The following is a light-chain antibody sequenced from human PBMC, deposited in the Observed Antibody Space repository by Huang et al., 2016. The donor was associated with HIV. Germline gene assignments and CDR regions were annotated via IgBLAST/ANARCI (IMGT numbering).Light chain of an antibody. Sequence: DIQMTQSPPSLSASVGDRVTFTCRANQNISKSLNWYQQNSGRAPKLLIYTASTLENGVPSRFSGSGSGSRFILNITNLQPEDFATYYCQQSFSVPRTFGRGTTLE. J-gene: IGKJ1*01. CDR2: TAS. V-gene: IGKV1-39*01. CDR1: QNISKS. CDR3: QQSFSVPRT.